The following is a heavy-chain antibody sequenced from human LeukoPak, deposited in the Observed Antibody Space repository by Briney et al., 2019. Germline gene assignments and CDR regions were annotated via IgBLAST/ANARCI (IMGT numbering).Heavy chain of an antibody. D-gene: IGHD3-10*01. CDR1: GYTFTGYY. CDR2: INPNSGGT. V-gene: IGHV1-2*02. Sequence: ASVKFSCKASGYTFTGYYIHWVRQAPGQGIEWMGWINPNSGGTNYAQKFQGRISMTRDTSISTSYMELSRLRSDDTAVYYCARDLWFEELPPGYWGQGTLVTVSS. J-gene: IGHJ4*02. CDR3: ARDLWFEELPPGY.